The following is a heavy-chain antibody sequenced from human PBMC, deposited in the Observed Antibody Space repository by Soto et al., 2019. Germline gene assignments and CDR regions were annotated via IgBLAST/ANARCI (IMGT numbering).Heavy chain of an antibody. Sequence: QVQLVQSGAEVKKPGASVKVSCKASGYTFTGYYMHWVRQAPGQGLEWMGWINPNSGGTNYAQKFQGLIAMTRDTSISTAYMELSRLRSDDTAVYYCAREGTYYDFWSGYYRVGYYGMDVWGQGTTVTVSS. D-gene: IGHD3-3*01. J-gene: IGHJ6*02. CDR2: INPNSGGT. CDR3: AREGTYYDFWSGYYRVGYYGMDV. CDR1: GYTFTGYY. V-gene: IGHV1-2*04.